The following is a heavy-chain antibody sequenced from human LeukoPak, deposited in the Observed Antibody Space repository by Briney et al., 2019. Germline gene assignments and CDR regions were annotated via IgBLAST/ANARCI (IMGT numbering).Heavy chain of an antibody. V-gene: IGHV3-15*01. CDR2: IKSKADGETT. CDR1: GFTFSNAW. CDR3: TTLYYYDTSGPLP. Sequence: GGSLRLSCAAAGFTFSNAWMSWVRQAPGQGLEWIGRIKSKADGETTDYAAPVKGRFTISRDDSKNTLYLQMNSLKTEDTAVYYCTTLYYYDTSGPLPWGQGTLVTVSS. J-gene: IGHJ5*02. D-gene: IGHD3-22*01.